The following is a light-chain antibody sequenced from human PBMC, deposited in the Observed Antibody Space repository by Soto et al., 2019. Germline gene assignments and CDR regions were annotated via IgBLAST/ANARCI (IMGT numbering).Light chain of an antibody. CDR3: QSYDSSLSDVV. J-gene: IGLJ2*01. V-gene: IGLV1-40*01. CDR1: SSNVGAGYD. CDR2: ANT. Sequence: QSVLTQPPSVSGAPGQRVTISCTGSSSNVGAGYDVHWYQQLPGTAPKLLIYANTNRPSGVPDRFSGSKSGASAFLAITGLQADDEAHYYCQSYDSSLSDVVFGGGTKLTVL.